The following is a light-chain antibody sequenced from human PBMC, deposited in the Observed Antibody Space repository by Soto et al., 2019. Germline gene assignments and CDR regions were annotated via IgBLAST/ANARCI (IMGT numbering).Light chain of an antibody. CDR3: QQYNNWPLYT. Sequence: EVVMTHSPATLSVSPGERATLSCRASQSISTSLAWYQQKPGQAPRLLIYGASTRAAGIPARFSGSGSGTEFTPTISSLQSEDFALYYCQQYNNWPLYTFGQGTKLEIK. V-gene: IGKV3-15*01. CDR1: QSISTS. J-gene: IGKJ2*01. CDR2: GAS.